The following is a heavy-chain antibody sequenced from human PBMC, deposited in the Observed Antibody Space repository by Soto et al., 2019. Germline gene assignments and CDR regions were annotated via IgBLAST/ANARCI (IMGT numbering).Heavy chain of an antibody. J-gene: IGHJ6*02. Sequence: QVQLQESGSGLVKPSQTLSLTCDVSGGSVSSTSYSWSWTRQPPGKGLEWIGCIDHSGSTYYKSSLKSRVTISIDRSKNQFSLKLPSVTAADTAVYYCAVRLPWSDYKGVYYGMDVWGQGTTVTVSS. CDR2: IDHSGST. V-gene: IGHV4-30-2*01. D-gene: IGHD1-26*01. CDR1: GGSVSSTSYS. CDR3: AVRLPWSDYKGVYYGMDV.